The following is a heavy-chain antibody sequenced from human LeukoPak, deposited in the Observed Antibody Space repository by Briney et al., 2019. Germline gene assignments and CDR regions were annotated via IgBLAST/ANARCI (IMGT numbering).Heavy chain of an antibody. CDR1: GGSFSGYY. Sequence: PSETLSLTCAVYGGSFSGYYWSWIRQPPGKGLEWIGEINHSGSTNYNPSLKSRVTISVETSKNQFSLKLSSVTAADTAVYYCAAYYYGRNWFDPWRQGTLVTDSS. J-gene: IGHJ5*02. D-gene: IGHD3-10*01. CDR2: INHSGST. V-gene: IGHV4-34*01. CDR3: AAYYYGRNWFDP.